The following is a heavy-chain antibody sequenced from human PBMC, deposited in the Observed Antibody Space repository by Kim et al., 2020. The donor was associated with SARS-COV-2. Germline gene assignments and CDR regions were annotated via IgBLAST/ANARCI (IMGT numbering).Heavy chain of an antibody. CDR1: GFTFDDYA. CDR3: AKDMNERGVGGFDY. V-gene: IGHV3-9*01. J-gene: IGHJ4*02. CDR2: ISWNSGSI. D-gene: IGHD1-26*01. Sequence: GGSLRLSCAASGFTFDDYAMHWVRQAPGKGLEWVSGISWNSGSIGYADSVKGRFTISRDNAKNSLYLQMNSLRAEDTALYYCAKDMNERGVGGFDYWGQGTLVTVSS.